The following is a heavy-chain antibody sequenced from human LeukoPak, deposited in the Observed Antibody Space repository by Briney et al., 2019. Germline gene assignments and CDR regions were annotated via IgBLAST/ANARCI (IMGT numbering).Heavy chain of an antibody. Sequence: GGSPRLSCAASGFIFSSYGMHWVRQAPGKGLEWVALISNDGVNKYYADSVKGRFTISRDNSKNTLYLQMNSLRAEDTAVYYCARDDREATDYWGQGTLVTVSS. CDR2: ISNDGVNK. D-gene: IGHD3-10*01. V-gene: IGHV3-30*03. CDR1: GFIFSSYG. J-gene: IGHJ4*02. CDR3: ARDDREATDY.